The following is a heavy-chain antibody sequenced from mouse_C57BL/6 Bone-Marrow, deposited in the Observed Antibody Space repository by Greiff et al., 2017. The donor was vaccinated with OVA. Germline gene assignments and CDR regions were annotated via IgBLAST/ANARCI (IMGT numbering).Heavy chain of an antibody. J-gene: IGHJ2*01. CDR3: ASWPYYYGSSLDY. D-gene: IGHD1-1*01. CDR1: GYTFTSYW. CDR2: IYPGSGST. Sequence: QVQLKQPGAELVKPGASVKMSCKASGYTFTSYWITWVKQRPGQGLEWIGDIYPGSGSTNYNEKFKSKATLTVDTSSSTAYMQLSSLTSEDSAVYYGASWPYYYGSSLDYWGQGTTLTVSS. V-gene: IGHV1-55*01.